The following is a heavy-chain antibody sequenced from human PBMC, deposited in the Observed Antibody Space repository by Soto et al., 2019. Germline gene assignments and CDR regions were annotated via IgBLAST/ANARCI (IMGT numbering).Heavy chain of an antibody. V-gene: IGHV3-30*18. J-gene: IGHJ4*02. D-gene: IGHD2-21*01. CDR3: AKESVYYSNSKGSFDS. CDR1: GFTFSHHG. CDR2: VSSDGSIT. Sequence: QVQLVESGGGVVQPGRSLRLSCAASGFTFSHHGMHWVRQAPGKGLEWLTVVSSDGSITYDADSVRGRFAISRDNSKNKLNLQMNSLRTEDTAGYYWAKESVYYSNSKGSFDSWARESWSPSPQ.